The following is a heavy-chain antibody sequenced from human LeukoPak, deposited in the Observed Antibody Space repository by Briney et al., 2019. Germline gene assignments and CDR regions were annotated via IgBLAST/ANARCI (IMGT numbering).Heavy chain of an antibody. J-gene: IGHJ4*02. Sequence: GRSLRLSCAASGFTFSSYGMHWVRQAPGKGLEWVAVISYDGSNKYYADSVKGRFTVSRDNSKNTLYLQMNSLRAEDTAVYYCAKGGPTVKGNYFDYWGQGTLVTVSS. D-gene: IGHD4-17*01. CDR1: GFTFSSYG. CDR3: AKGGPTVKGNYFDY. V-gene: IGHV3-30*18. CDR2: ISYDGSNK.